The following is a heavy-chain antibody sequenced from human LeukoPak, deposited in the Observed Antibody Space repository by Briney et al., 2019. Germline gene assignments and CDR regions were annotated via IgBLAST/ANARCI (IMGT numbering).Heavy chain of an antibody. Sequence: GGSLRLSCAASGFTFRTYSMNWVRQAPGKGLEWVSYISSSSSTIYYADSVKGRFTISRDNSKNTLYLQMNSLRAEDTAVYYCAKEGVWSTSGFDYWGQGTLVTVSS. CDR2: ISSSSSTI. V-gene: IGHV3-48*01. J-gene: IGHJ4*02. CDR1: GFTFRTYS. D-gene: IGHD2-2*01. CDR3: AKEGVWSTSGFDY.